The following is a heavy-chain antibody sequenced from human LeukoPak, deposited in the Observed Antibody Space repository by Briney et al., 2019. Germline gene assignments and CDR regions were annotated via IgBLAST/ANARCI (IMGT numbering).Heavy chain of an antibody. D-gene: IGHD3-22*01. J-gene: IGHJ6*02. CDR3: ARDPSSGYYDSSGYWSDYYYGMDV. Sequence: ASVKVSCKASGGTFSSYAISWVRQAPGQGLEWMGRIIPILGIANYAQKFQGRVTITADKSTSTAYMELSSLRSEDTAVYYCARDPSSGYYDSSGYWSDYYYGMDVWGQGTTVTVSS. V-gene: IGHV1-69*04. CDR1: GGTFSSYA. CDR2: IIPILGIA.